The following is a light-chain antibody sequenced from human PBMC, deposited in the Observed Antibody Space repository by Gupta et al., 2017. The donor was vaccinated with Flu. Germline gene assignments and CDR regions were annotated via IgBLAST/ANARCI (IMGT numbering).Light chain of an antibody. CDR1: SSNIGSNY. V-gene: IGLV1-47*01. CDR3: AAWDDSLSGVV. Sequence: QSVLTQPPSASGTPGQRVTISCSGSSSNIGSNYIYWYQHLPGTAPKLLIYRNNQRPSWVPDRFSGAKSGISASLASSGLRSEDAADYYCAAWDDSLSGVVFGGGTKLTVL. J-gene: IGLJ2*01. CDR2: RNN.